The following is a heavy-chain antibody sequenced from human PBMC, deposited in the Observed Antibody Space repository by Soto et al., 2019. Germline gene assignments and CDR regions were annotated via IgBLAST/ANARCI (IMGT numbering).Heavy chain of an antibody. CDR2: INVYNGNT. Sequence: ASVTVSCKASGYIFTNYGSRWVRPATGQGLEWMGWINVYNGNTKYAQKVQGRVTMTTDTSTSTAYMELRSLRSDDTAVYYCARGVGSGSYYNQYNWFDPWGQGTLVTVSS. V-gene: IGHV1-18*01. J-gene: IGHJ5*02. D-gene: IGHD3-10*01. CDR1: GYIFTNYG. CDR3: ARGVGSGSYYNQYNWFDP.